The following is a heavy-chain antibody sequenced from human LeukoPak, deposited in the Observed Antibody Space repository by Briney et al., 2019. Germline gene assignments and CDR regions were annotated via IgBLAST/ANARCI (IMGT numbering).Heavy chain of an antibody. CDR3: ARGTVYYDSSGYYSVRAFDI. Sequence: ASVKASCKASGYTFTSYAMHWVRQAPGQRLEWMGWINAGNGNTKYSQKFQGRVTITRDTSASTAYMELSSLRSEDTAVYYCARGTVYYDSSGYYSVRAFDIWGQGTMVTVSS. CDR1: GYTFTSYA. CDR2: INAGNGNT. J-gene: IGHJ3*02. D-gene: IGHD3-22*01. V-gene: IGHV1-3*01.